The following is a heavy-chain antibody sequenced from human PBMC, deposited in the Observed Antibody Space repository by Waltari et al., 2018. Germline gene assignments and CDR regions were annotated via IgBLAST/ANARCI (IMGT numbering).Heavy chain of an antibody. CDR2: IKQDGSWK. J-gene: IGHJ6*03. CDR1: GFTFSSYW. Sequence: EVQLVESGGGLVQPGGSLRLSCAASGFTFSSYWMSWVRQAPGKGLEWVANIKQDGSWKYYLESVKGLCTISRDNAKNALYLQMNSLRAEDTAVYYCARYFCGGDCYYYYYYYMDVWGKGTTVTVSS. CDR3: ARYFCGGDCYYYYYYYMDV. D-gene: IGHD2-21*01. V-gene: IGHV3-7*01.